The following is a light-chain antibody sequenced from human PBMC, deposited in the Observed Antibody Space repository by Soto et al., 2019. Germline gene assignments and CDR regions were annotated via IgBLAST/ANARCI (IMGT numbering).Light chain of an antibody. Sequence: EIVLTQSPGNLSLSPGERATLSCRASQSVSSSYLAWYQQKPGQAPRFLIYGASSRATGIPDRFSGSGSGTDFTLTISRLEPEDFAVYYCQQYGSSITFGQGTRLEIK. V-gene: IGKV3-20*01. CDR1: QSVSSSY. CDR3: QQYGSSIT. J-gene: IGKJ5*01. CDR2: GAS.